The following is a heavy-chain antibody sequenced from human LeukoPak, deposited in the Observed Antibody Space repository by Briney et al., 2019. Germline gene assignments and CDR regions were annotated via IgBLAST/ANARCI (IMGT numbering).Heavy chain of an antibody. D-gene: IGHD4-17*01. CDR2: IYYSGST. CDR3: ARLQGDYLYYFDY. Sequence: SETLSLTCTVSGGSISSSSYYWGWIRQPPGKGLEGIGSIYYSGSTYYNPSLKSRFTISVDTSKNQFSLKLSSVTAADTAVYYCARLQGDYLYYFDYWGQGTLVTVSS. CDR1: GGSISSSSYY. J-gene: IGHJ4*02. V-gene: IGHV4-39*01.